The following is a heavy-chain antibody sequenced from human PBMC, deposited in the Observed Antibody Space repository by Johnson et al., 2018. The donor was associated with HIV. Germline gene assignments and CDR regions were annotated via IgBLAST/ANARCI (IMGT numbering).Heavy chain of an antibody. J-gene: IGHJ3*02. D-gene: IGHD3-22*01. CDR2: ISYDGSNK. Sequence: QMQLVESGGGVVQPGRSLRLSCAASGFTFSSYAMHWVRQAPGKGLEWVAVISYDGSNKYYVDSVKCRFTISRDNSKNTLYLQMNSLRAEDTAVYYCAKAEYYYDSSGYYYRESNDAFDIWGQGTLVTVSS. V-gene: IGHV3-30*04. CDR3: AKAEYYYDSSGYYYRESNDAFDI. CDR1: GFTFSSYA.